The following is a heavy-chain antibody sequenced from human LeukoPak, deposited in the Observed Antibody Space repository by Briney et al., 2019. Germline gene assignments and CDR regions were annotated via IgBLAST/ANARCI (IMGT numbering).Heavy chain of an antibody. D-gene: IGHD2-2*01. CDR1: GGSISSYY. CDR3: AREELGYCSSTSCPHFDY. V-gene: IGHV4-4*07. Sequence: SETLSLTCTVSGGSISSYYWSWIRQPAGKGLEWIGRIYTSGSTNCNPSLKSRVTISVDKSKNQFSLKLSSVTAADTAVYYCAREELGYCSSTSCPHFDYWGQGTLVNVSS. CDR2: IYTSGST. J-gene: IGHJ4*02.